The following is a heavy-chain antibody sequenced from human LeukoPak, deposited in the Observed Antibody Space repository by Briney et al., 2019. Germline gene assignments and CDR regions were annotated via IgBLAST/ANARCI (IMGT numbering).Heavy chain of an antibody. Sequence: PSETLSLTCTASGDSISSGGNYWSWLRQHPGKGLEWIGYIYYSGSTYYNPSLKSRLTISVDTSKNQFSLKLSSVTAADTAVYHCARWGNSGYASGYFDYWGQGTLVTVSS. CDR2: IYYSGST. D-gene: IGHD5-12*01. J-gene: IGHJ4*02. CDR3: ARWGNSGYASGYFDY. CDR1: GDSISSGGNY. V-gene: IGHV4-31*03.